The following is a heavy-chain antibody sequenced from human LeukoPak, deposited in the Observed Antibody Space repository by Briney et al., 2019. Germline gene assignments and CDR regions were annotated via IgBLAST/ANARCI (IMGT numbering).Heavy chain of an antibody. J-gene: IGHJ5*02. CDR1: GDSISSYY. CDR2: IYASGST. V-gene: IGHV4-4*07. CDR3: ARKALPGNWFDP. Sequence: SETLSLTCTVSGDSISSYYWSWIRQPTGKGLEWNGRIYASGSTNYNPSLKSRVTMSLDTSKNQFSLNLSSVTAADTAVYYCARKALPGNWFDPWGQGTLVTVSS.